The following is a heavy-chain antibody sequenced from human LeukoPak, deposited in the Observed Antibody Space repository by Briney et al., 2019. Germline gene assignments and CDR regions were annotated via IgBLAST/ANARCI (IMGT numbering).Heavy chain of an antibody. Sequence: ASVKVSCKASGYTFTSYAMHWVRQAPGQRLEWMGWINAGNGNTKYSQKFQGRVTITRDTSASTAYMELSSLRSEDTAVYYCARAVIITMVRGVSYYFDYWGQGTLVTVSS. D-gene: IGHD3-10*01. CDR1: GYTFTSYA. V-gene: IGHV1-3*01. J-gene: IGHJ4*02. CDR3: ARAVIITMVRGVSYYFDY. CDR2: INAGNGNT.